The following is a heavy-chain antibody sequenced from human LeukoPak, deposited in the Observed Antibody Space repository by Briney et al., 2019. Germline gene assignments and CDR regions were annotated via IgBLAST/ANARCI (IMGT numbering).Heavy chain of an antibody. V-gene: IGHV1-46*01. CDR3: ARVPPGDYGMDV. CDR2: INPSGGSA. J-gene: IGHJ6*02. Sequence: ASVKVSCKASGYTFTSYYMHWVRQAPGQGLEWMGRINPSGGSANYAQKFQGRVTMTRDTSTSTVFMELSSLRSEDTAVYYCARVPPGDYGMDVWGQGTTVTVSS. CDR1: GYTFTSYY.